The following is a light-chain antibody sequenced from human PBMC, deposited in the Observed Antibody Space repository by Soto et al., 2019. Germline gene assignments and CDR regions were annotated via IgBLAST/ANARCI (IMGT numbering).Light chain of an antibody. J-gene: IGLJ2*01. Sequence: QSALTQPPSAAGSPGQSVTISCTGTSSDVGGYKYVSWYQQHPGKAPKLIIYEVSKRPLGVPDRFSGSKSGNTASLTVSGLQAEDEADYYCSSYAGSKIVLFGGGTKVTVL. V-gene: IGLV2-8*01. CDR3: SSYAGSKIVL. CDR2: EVS. CDR1: SSDVGGYKY.